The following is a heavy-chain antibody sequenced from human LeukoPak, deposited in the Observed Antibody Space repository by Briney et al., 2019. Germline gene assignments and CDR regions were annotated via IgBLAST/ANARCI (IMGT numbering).Heavy chain of an antibody. V-gene: IGHV4-28*06. D-gene: IGHD3-10*01. Sequence: SETLSLTCAVSGYSISSSNWWGWIRQPPGKGLEWIGYIYYSGSTNYNPSLKSRVTMSVDTSKNQFSLKLSSVIALDTAVYYCAKNMGASRGIHDYWGQGTLVTVSS. CDR2: IYYSGST. CDR1: GYSISSSNW. J-gene: IGHJ4*02. CDR3: AKNMGASRGIHDY.